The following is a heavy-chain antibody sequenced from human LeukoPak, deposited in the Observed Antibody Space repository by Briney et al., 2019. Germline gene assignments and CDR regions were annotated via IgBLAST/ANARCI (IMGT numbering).Heavy chain of an antibody. D-gene: IGHD3-22*01. J-gene: IGHJ5*02. Sequence: EASVKVSCKASGYTFTGYYMHWVRQAPGQGLEWMGWINPNSGGTNYAQKFQGRVTMTRDTSISTAYMELSRLRSDDTAVYYCARVTYYYDSSGQRDWFDPWGQGTLVTVSS. CDR1: GYTFTGYY. V-gene: IGHV1-2*02. CDR3: ARVTYYYDSSGQRDWFDP. CDR2: INPNSGGT.